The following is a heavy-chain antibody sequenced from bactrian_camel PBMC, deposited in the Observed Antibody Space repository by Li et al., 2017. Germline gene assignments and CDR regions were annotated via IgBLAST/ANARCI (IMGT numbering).Heavy chain of an antibody. CDR2: IATGSGNT. V-gene: IGHV3S1*01. CDR1: GYTYNRNC. D-gene: IGHD2*01. Sequence: HVQLVESGGGSVQAGGSLRLSCAASGYTYNRNCMAWFRQAPGREREGVARIATGSGNTYYADSVKGRFTISHDNAKNTVYLQMNSLKPEDTAMYYCAARGPYCYTKLSVRDFTYWGQGTQVTVS. CDR3: AARGPYCYTKLSVRDFTY. J-gene: IGHJ6*01.